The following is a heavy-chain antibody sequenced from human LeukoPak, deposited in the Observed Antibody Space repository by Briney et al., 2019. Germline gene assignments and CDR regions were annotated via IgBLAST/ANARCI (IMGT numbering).Heavy chain of an antibody. J-gene: IGHJ6*03. Sequence: SETLSLTCTVSGGSISSGTYYWGWIRQSPGKGLEWIGSIYHSGSTYYSPSFKSRVTMSVDTSKNQFSLKLSSLTAADTAVYYCARDRKYYYHMDVWGKGTTVTVSS. CDR1: GGSISSGTYY. V-gene: IGHV4-39*07. CDR3: ARDRKYYYHMDV. CDR2: IYHSGST.